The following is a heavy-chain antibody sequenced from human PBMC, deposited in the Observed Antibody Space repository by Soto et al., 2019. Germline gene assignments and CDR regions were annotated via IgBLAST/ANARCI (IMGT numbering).Heavy chain of an antibody. D-gene: IGHD3-22*01. CDR1: GFTFSSYG. V-gene: IGHV3-33*01. CDR3: AREFYYDSSSLFDY. J-gene: IGHJ4*02. CDR2: IWYDGSNK. Sequence: GGSLRLSCAASGFTFSSYGMHWVRQAPGKGLEWVAVIWYDGSNKYYADSVKGRFTISRDNSKNTLYLQMNGLRAEDTAVYYCAREFYYDSSSLFDYWGQGTLVTVSS.